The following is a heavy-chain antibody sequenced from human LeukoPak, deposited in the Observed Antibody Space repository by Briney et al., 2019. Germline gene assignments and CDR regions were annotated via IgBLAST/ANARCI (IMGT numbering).Heavy chain of an antibody. CDR3: ARSLHYGSGNYRLDYMDV. D-gene: IGHD3-10*01. CDR2: MNPNSGNT. J-gene: IGHJ6*03. Sequence: ASVKVSCKASGYTFTSYDINWVRQATGQGLEWMGWMNPNSGNTGYAQKFQGRVTITRNTSISTAYMELSSLRSEDTAVYYCARSLHYGSGNYRLDYMDVWSKGTTVTVSS. CDR1: GYTFTSYD. V-gene: IGHV1-8*03.